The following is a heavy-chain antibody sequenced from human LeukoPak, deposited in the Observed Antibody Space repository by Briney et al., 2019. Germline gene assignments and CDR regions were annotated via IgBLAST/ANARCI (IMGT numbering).Heavy chain of an antibody. J-gene: IGHJ6*04. CDR2: LWYDGRNK. Sequence: GGSLRLSCAASGFRFSSYAMHWVRQAPGKGLEWLATLWYDGRNKYYGDSVRGRFTISRDNSKNTMYLQVNRLRVEDTAVYYCASSARSASAYRYGLDVWGKGTTVTVSS. CDR3: ASSARSASAYRYGLDV. CDR1: GFRFSSYA. V-gene: IGHV3-33*01. D-gene: IGHD3-16*01.